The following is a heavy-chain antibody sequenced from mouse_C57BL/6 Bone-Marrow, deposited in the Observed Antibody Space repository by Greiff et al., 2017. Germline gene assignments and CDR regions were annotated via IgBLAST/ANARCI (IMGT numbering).Heavy chain of an antibody. Sequence: QVQLQQPGAELVKPGASVKLSCKASGYTFTSYWMHWVKQRPGRGLEWIGRIDPKSGGTKYNEKFKSKATLTVDKPSSTAYMQLSSLTSEDSAIYYCARSLITTVVAYYLDYWGQGTTRTVSS. CDR1: GYTFTSYW. J-gene: IGHJ2*01. V-gene: IGHV1-72*01. CDR2: IDPKSGGT. D-gene: IGHD1-1*01. CDR3: ARSLITTVVAYYLDY.